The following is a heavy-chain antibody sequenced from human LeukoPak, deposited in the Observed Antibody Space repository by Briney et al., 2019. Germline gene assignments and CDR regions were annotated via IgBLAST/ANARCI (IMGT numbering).Heavy chain of an antibody. CDR3: ARGGATPMVFRY. CDR1: GGSISSYY. V-gene: IGHV4-4*09. CDR2: IYTSGST. D-gene: IGHD5-18*01. Sequence: SGTLSLTCTVSGGSISSYYWSWIRQPPGKGLEWIGYIYTSGSTNYNPSLKSRVTILVDMSKNQFSLILTSVTAADTAVYYCARGGATPMVFRYWGQGTLVTVSS. J-gene: IGHJ4*02.